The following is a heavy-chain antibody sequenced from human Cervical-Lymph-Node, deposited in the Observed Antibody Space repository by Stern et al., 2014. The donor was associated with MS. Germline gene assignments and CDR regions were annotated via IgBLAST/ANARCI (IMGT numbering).Heavy chain of an antibody. CDR1: GYTFSDYY. D-gene: IGHD3-10*01. V-gene: IGHV1-2*02. CDR3: ARDQRGSGRGAFDI. J-gene: IGHJ3*02. CDR2: INPKSGGT. Sequence: QLVQSGAEVKKPGASVKVACKTSGYTFSDYYIHWVRQAPGQGLEWMGWINPKSGGTNYAQKFHGRVTMTRDTSISTVYMELRSLTSDDRAVYYCARDQRGSGRGAFDIWGQGTMVTVSS.